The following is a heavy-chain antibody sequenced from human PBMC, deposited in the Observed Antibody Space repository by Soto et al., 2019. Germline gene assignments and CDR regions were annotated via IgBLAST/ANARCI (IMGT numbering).Heavy chain of an antibody. CDR1: GFTFSSYA. J-gene: IGHJ4*02. CDR3: ARAMGTGFEWQQLDN. D-gene: IGHD6-13*01. CDR2: ISYDGSGK. Sequence: QVQLVESGGGVVQPGRSLGLSCVASGFTFSSYAFHWVRQSPGKGLEWVTIISYDGSGKYYADSVKGRFTISRDNSKNTLYLQMNSLRPEDTAVYYCARAMGTGFEWQQLDNWGQGSLVTVSS. V-gene: IGHV3-30-3*01.